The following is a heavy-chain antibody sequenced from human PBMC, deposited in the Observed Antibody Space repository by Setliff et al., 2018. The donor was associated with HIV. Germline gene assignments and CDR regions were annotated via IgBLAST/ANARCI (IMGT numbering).Heavy chain of an antibody. V-gene: IGHV1-2*02. Sequence: ASVKVSCKASGYTFTGYYMHWVRQAPGQGLEWMGWINPNSGGTNYAQRFQGRVTMTRDTSISTAYMELSRLRSDDTAVCYCARWVRGVAYYFDYWGQGTLVTVSS. J-gene: IGHJ4*02. CDR2: INPNSGGT. CDR3: ARWVRGVAYYFDY. CDR1: GYTFTGYY. D-gene: IGHD3-10*01.